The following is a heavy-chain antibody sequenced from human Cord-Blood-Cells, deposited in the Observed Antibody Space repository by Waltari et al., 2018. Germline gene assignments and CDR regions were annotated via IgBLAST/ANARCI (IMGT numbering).Heavy chain of an antibody. CDR3: ARDFRVPAAICYFDY. CDR1: GYTFTGYY. D-gene: IGHD2-2*02. CDR2: INPNSGGT. J-gene: IGHJ4*02. Sequence: QVQLVQSGAEVKKPGASVKVSCKASGYTFTGYYMHWVRQAPGQGLEWMGWINPNSGGTNYAQKFQGRVSMTRDTSISTAYMELSRLRSDDTAVYYCARDFRVPAAICYFDYWGQGTLVTVSS. V-gene: IGHV1-2*02.